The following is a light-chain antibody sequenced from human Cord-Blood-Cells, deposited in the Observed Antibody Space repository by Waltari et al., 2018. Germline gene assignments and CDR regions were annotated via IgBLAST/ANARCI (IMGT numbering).Light chain of an antibody. V-gene: IGLV1-40*01. CDR1: SSNIGAGYD. Sequence: QSVLTQPPSVSGAPGQRVTTSCTGSSSNIGAGYDVHWYQQLPGTAPKRLIYGNSNRPSGVPDRFSGSKSGTSASLAITGLQAEDEADYYCQSYDSSLSGSVFGGGTKLTVL. J-gene: IGLJ3*02. CDR3: QSYDSSLSGSV. CDR2: GNS.